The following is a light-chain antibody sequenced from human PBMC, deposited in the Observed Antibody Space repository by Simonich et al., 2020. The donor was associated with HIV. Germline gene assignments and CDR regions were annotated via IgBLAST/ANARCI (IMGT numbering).Light chain of an antibody. CDR1: QSISSR. V-gene: IGKV1-5*03. CDR3: QQYNSYSWT. Sequence: DIQMTQSPSTLSASVGDRVTITCRASQSISSRLAWYQQKPGKAPKLLIYKAFSLESGVPSRFSGSGFGTEFTLTISSLQPDDFATYYCQQYNSYSWTFGQGTKVEIK. CDR2: KAF. J-gene: IGKJ1*01.